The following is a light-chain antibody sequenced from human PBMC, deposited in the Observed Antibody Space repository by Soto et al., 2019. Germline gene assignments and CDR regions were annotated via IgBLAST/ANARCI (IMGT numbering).Light chain of an antibody. Sequence: QSVLTQPPSVSAAPGQKGTISCSGSSSNIGNNYVSWYQQLPGTAPKLLIYENNKRPSGIPDRFSGSKSGTSATLGIAGLQTGDEADYYCGTWDSSLSAEFGGGTQLTVL. CDR3: GTWDSSLSAE. CDR1: SSNIGNNY. CDR2: ENN. V-gene: IGLV1-51*02. J-gene: IGLJ2*01.